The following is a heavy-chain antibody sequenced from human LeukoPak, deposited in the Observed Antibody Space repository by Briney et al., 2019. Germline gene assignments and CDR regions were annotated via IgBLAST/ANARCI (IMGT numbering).Heavy chain of an antibody. V-gene: IGHV6-1*01. Sequence: SQTLSLTCAISGDSVSSNSVTWNWIRQSPSRGLEWLGRTYYRSKWYNDYSPSVKSRITINPDTSKNQFSLQLNSVIPEDTALYYCAREGYSSGCDYWGLGTLVTVSS. J-gene: IGHJ4*02. D-gene: IGHD6-19*01. CDR3: AREGYSSGCDY. CDR1: GDSVSSNSVT. CDR2: TYYRSKWYN.